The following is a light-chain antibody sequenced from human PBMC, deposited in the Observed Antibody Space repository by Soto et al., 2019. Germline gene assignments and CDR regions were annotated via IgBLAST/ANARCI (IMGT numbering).Light chain of an antibody. CDR3: SSWDHRLSCYG. V-gene: IGLV1-51*02. CDR2: ESN. J-gene: IGLJ1*01. Sequence: QSVLTQPPSVSAAPGQKVTISCSGTISNIGSNYVSWYQQLPGAAPTLLIYESNRRPTGIPDRFSGSKSATSATLDITGPQFGDEADYYCSSWDHRLSCYGFGSGTKVTFL. CDR1: ISNIGSNY.